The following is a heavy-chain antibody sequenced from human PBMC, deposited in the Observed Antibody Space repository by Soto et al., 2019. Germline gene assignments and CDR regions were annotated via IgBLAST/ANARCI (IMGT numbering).Heavy chain of an antibody. CDR2: INPNSGGT. D-gene: IGHD2-2*01. J-gene: IGHJ4*01. CDR3: ARATSLVVGLAATGLPRGGVAY. Sequence: ASVKVSCKASGYTFTGYYMHWVRQAPGQGVEWMGWINPNSGGTNYAQKFQGWVTMTRDTSISTAYMELSRLRSVDTAVYYCARATSLVVGLAATGLPRGGVAYWGHGTLVTISS. CDR1: GYTFTGYY. V-gene: IGHV1-2*04.